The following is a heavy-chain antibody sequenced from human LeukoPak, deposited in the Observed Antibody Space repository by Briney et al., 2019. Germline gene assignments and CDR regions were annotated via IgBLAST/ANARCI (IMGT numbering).Heavy chain of an antibody. D-gene: IGHD4-11*01. CDR3: ARAPNVNDYSKHKNNWFDP. CDR1: GGSISSGGYY. Sequence: TWETLSLTCTVSGGSISSGGYYWSWIRQHPGKGLGWIGYIYYSGSTYYNPSLKSRVTISVDTSKNQFSLKLSSVTAADTAVYYCARAPNVNDYSKHKNNWFDPWGQGTLFTVSS. V-gene: IGHV4-31*03. J-gene: IGHJ5*02. CDR2: IYYSGST.